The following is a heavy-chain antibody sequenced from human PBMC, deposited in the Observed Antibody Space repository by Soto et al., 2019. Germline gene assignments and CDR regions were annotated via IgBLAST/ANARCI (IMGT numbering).Heavy chain of an antibody. Sequence: SETLSLTCAVSGGSISSGGYSWSWIRQPPGKGLEWIGSIYYSGSTNCNPSLKSRVTVSVDTSKNQFSLRLSSLTAADTAVYYCARHYVDHGFPRFVDYWGQGTPVTVSS. CDR3: ARHYVDHGFPRFVDY. CDR2: IYYSGST. V-gene: IGHV4-30-2*03. J-gene: IGHJ4*02. D-gene: IGHD4-17*01. CDR1: GGSISSGGYS.